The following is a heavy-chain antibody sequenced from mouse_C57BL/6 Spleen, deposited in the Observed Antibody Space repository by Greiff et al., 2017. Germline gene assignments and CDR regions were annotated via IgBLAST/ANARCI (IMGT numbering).Heavy chain of an antibody. CDR1: GYSFTDYN. Sequence: EVKLVESGPELVKPGASVKISCKASGYSFTDYNMNWVKQSNGKSLEWIGVINPNYGTTSYNQKFKGKATLTVDQSSSTAYMQLNSLTSEDSAVYYCAIHYYGSSCGTSFYAMDYWGQGTSVTVSS. D-gene: IGHD1-1*01. V-gene: IGHV1-39*01. CDR2: INPNYGTT. CDR3: AIHYYGSSCGTSFYAMDY. J-gene: IGHJ4*01.